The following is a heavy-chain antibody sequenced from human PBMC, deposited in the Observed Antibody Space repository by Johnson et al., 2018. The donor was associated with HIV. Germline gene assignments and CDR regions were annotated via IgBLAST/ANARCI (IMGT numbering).Heavy chain of an antibody. V-gene: IGHV3-30*02. Sequence: QVQVVESGGGVVQPGGSLRLSCAASGFTFSSYGMHWVRQAPGKGLEWVTFIRYAGNNKYYADSMTGRLTISRDNSKNTLYLQMNSLRTEDTAVYYCAKDVGNYWPDAFDIWGQGTLVTVSS. CDR3: AKDVGNYWPDAFDI. CDR1: GFTFSSYG. D-gene: IGHD3-22*01. CDR2: IRYAGNNK. J-gene: IGHJ3*02.